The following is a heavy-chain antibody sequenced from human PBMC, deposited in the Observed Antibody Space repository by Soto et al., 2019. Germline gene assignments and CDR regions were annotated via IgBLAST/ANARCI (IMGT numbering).Heavy chain of an antibody. CDR2: IKSKTNSYAT. V-gene: IGHV3-73*02. CDR1: GFTFSGSA. Sequence: EVQLVESGGGLVQPGGSLKLSCAASGFTFSGSAMHWVRHASGKGLEWVGRIKSKTNSYATAYAASVKGRSTISRDDSKNTAYLQINSLKTADTAVDYCTSLADMATVSTAFDIWGQGTMVTVSS. D-gene: IGHD4-4*01. CDR3: TSLADMATVSTAFDI. J-gene: IGHJ3*02.